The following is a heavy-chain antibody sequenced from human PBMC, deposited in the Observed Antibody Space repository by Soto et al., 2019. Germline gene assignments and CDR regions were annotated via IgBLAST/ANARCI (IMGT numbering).Heavy chain of an antibody. CDR2: ISSSSRTI. V-gene: IGHV3-48*01. J-gene: IGHJ6*02. Sequence: EVQLVESGGGLVQPGGSLRLSCAASGFSFSSYSMNWVRQAPGKGLEGISYISSSSRTIYYADSVRGRFTISRDNARNSLYLQMNSLRVEDTAVYYCARDRAGAQYGLDVWGQGTTVTVSS. CDR3: ARDRAGAQYGLDV. D-gene: IGHD1-26*01. CDR1: GFSFSSYS.